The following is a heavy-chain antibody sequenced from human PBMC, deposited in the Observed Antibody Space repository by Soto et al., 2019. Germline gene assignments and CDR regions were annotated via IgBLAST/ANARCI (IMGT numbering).Heavy chain of an antibody. CDR2: IYPGDSDT. J-gene: IGHJ6*02. Sequence: GESLKISCKGSGYSFTSYWIGWVRQMPGKGLEWMGIIYPGDSDTRYSPSFQGQVTISADKSISTAYLQWSSLKASDTAMYYCAILGSSGYYLGDWYSGMDVWGQGTMVTVSS. CDR1: GYSFTSYW. V-gene: IGHV5-51*01. CDR3: AILGSSGYYLGDWYSGMDV. D-gene: IGHD3-22*01.